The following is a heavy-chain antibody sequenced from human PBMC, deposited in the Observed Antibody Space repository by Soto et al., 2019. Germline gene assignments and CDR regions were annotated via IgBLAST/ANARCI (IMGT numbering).Heavy chain of an antibody. J-gene: IGHJ3*02. D-gene: IGHD1-26*01. V-gene: IGHV3-30-3*01. CDR3: ARDQRGSESYFGAFDI. CDR2: ISHDGNKK. CDR1: GFTFSNYA. Sequence: QVQLVESGGGVVQPGRSLRLSCVASGFTFSNYAMHWVRQAPGKGLEWVAVISHDGNKKYYTDSVKGRFTISRDNSENAFYLQANSLRAEDTAVYYCARDQRGSESYFGAFDICGQGTMVTVSS.